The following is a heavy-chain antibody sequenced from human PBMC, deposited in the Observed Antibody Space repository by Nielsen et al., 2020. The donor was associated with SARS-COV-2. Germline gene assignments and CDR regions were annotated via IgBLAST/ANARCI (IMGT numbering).Heavy chain of an antibody. CDR3: ARDWPRAFDV. Sequence: DSVKGRFTISRDNAKNSLDLQMNSLRVEDTAVYYCARDWPRAFDVWGQGTMVTVSS. J-gene: IGHJ3*01. V-gene: IGHV3-11*06.